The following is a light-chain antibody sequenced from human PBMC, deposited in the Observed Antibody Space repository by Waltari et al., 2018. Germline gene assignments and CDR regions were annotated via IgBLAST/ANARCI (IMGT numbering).Light chain of an antibody. CDR3: ASRGASKV. CDR2: EVS. CDR1: SSAVGAYKY. V-gene: IGLV2-8*01. J-gene: IGLJ2*01. Sequence: QSALTQPPSASGSPGQSVPIPCTGTSSAVGAYKYVSWYQQHPGKAPKLLIYEVSKRASGVPDRFSGSKSGNTASLTVSGLQAEDEADYYCASRGASKVFGGGTKLTVL.